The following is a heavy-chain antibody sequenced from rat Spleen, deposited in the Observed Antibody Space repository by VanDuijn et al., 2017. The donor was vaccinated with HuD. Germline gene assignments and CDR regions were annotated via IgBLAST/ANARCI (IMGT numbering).Heavy chain of an antibody. J-gene: IGHJ2*01. Sequence: EVQLVESGGGLVQPGRSLKLSCAASGFTFSNYGMAWVRQTPTKGLEWVASISTGGGNTYYPDSVRGRFTISRDNAENTAYLQMNSLWSEDTATYYCAVAGYGYWCQGVVVTVSS. CDR3: AVAGYGY. V-gene: IGHV5S13*01. D-gene: IGHD4-3*01. CDR1: GFTFSNYG. CDR2: ISTGGGNT.